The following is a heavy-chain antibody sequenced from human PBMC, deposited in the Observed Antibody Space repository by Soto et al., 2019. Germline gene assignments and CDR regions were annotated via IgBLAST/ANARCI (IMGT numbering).Heavy chain of an antibody. V-gene: IGHV1-69*13. CDR1: GGTFSSYA. J-gene: IGHJ6*02. CDR3: AREKKNVEMAKMYYYYYGMDV. Sequence: GASVKVSCKASGGTFSSYAISWVRQAPGQGLEWMGGIIPIFGTANYAQKFQGRVTITADESTSTAYMELSSLRSEDTAVYYCAREKKNVEMAKMYYYYYGMDVWGQGTTVTVSS. D-gene: IGHD5-12*01. CDR2: IIPIFGTA.